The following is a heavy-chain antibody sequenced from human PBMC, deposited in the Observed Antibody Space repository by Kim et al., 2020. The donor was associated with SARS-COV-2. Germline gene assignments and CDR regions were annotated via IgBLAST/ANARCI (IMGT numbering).Heavy chain of an antibody. CDR3: VRDGHGGTQHFEY. D-gene: IGHD4-17*01. Sequence: TYPQGFTGRFVFSADTSVTTAYLQISNLKAEDTAVYYCVRDGHGGTQHFEYWGQGTLVTVSS. J-gene: IGHJ4*02. V-gene: IGHV7-4-1*02.